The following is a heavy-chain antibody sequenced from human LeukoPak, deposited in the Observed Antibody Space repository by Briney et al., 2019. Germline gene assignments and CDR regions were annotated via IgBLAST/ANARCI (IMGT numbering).Heavy chain of an antibody. CDR3: ARGALEYSSSSYYYYMDV. J-gene: IGHJ6*03. D-gene: IGHD6-6*01. V-gene: IGHV3-33*01. CDR1: GFTFSSYG. CDR2: IWYDGSNK. Sequence: GGSLRLSCAASGFTFSSYGMQWVRQAPGKGVEWVAVIWYDGSNKYYADSVKGRFTISRDNSKNTLYLQMNSLRAEDTAVYYCARGALEYSSSSYYYYMDVWGKGTTVTVSS.